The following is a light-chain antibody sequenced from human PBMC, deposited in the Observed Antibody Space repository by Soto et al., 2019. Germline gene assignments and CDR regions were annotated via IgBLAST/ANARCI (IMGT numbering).Light chain of an antibody. J-gene: IGLJ2*01. Sequence: SYELTQPPSVSVAPGQTARITCGGNNIGIKSVHWYQQKPGQAPVVVVYDDSDRPSGIPERFSGSNSGNTATLTISGVEAGDDADYYCQVWDSTSEHVVFGGGTKVTVL. CDR1: NIGIKS. CDR3: QVWDSTSEHVV. V-gene: IGLV3-21*02. CDR2: DDS.